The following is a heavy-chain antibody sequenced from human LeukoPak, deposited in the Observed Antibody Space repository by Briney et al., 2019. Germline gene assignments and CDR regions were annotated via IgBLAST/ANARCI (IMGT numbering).Heavy chain of an antibody. D-gene: IGHD5/OR15-5a*01. V-gene: IGHV3-13*01. Sequence: GGSLRLSCAASGFTFRDYDMHGVRQVPGRGLEWVSAIGIRDDTHYPDSVKGRFTISRENAKNSLYLQMNTLRDGDTAMYYCIRGGIRVSGIDAFDIWGQGTMVTVSS. CDR1: GFTFRDYD. J-gene: IGHJ3*02. CDR3: IRGGIRVSGIDAFDI. CDR2: IGIRDDT.